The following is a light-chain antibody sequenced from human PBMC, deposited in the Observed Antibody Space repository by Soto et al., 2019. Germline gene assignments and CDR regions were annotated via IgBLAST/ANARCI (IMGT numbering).Light chain of an antibody. CDR1: QNISRS. J-gene: IGKJ5*01. Sequence: EIVMTQSPVTLSVSPGERATLSCRASQNISRSLAWYQQKPGQGPSLLIYGTSTRAGGVPARFSGGGSGTEFTLTITSLQSEDFAVYYCQQYSALPMTFGQGTRLEI. CDR3: QQYSALPMT. V-gene: IGKV3-15*01. CDR2: GTS.